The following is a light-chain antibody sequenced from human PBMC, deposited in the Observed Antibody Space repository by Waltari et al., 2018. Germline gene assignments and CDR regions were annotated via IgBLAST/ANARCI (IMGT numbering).Light chain of an antibody. CDR1: HSVSSSY. Sequence: EIVLTQSPGTLSLSPGERATLSCRASHSVSSSYLAWYQQKTGQAPRLLIYGASSRATGIPDRFSGSGSGTDFTLTISRLEPEDFAVYYCQQYGGSPQGFTFGPGTKVDVK. CDR3: QQYGGSPQGFT. V-gene: IGKV3-20*01. CDR2: GAS. J-gene: IGKJ3*01.